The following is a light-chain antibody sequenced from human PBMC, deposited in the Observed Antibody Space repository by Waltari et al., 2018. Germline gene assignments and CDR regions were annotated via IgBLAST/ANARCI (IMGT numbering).Light chain of an antibody. CDR1: SNNVGNQG. CDR3: SSWDSSLSAWV. Sequence: QAGLTPPPSVSEGLRQPATLTCTGNSNNVGNQGAAWLHQHQGHPPKLLSYRNNNRPSGISERFSASRSGNTASLTITGLQPEYEADYYCSSWDSSLSAWVFGGGTKLTVL. CDR2: RNN. V-gene: IGLV10-54*04. J-gene: IGLJ3*02.